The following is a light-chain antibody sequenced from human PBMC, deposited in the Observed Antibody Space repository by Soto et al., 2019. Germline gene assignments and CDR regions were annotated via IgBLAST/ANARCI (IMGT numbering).Light chain of an antibody. V-gene: IGLV2-14*01. CDR3: CSYAGSITHYV. Sequence: QSALTQPASVSGSPGQSITISCTGTSSDVGAYNYVSWYQQHTGKAPNLMIYDVSNRPSGVSNRFSGSKSGNTASLTISGRQAEDEADYYCCSYAGSITHYVFGSGTKLTVL. CDR1: SSDVGAYNY. CDR2: DVS. J-gene: IGLJ1*01.